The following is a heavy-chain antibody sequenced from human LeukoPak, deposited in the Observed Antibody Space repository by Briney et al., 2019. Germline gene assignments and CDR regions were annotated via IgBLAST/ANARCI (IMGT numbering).Heavy chain of an antibody. J-gene: IGHJ6*02. CDR2: IYYSGST. CDR1: GGSISSSSYY. V-gene: IGHV4-61*01. CDR3: ARDLTPYYYYGMDV. Sequence: PSETLSLTCTVSGGSISSSSYYWGWIRQPPGKGLEWIGYIYYSGSTNYNPSLKSRVTISVDTSKNQFSLKLSSVTAADTAVYYCARDLTPYYYYGMDVWGQGTTVTVSS.